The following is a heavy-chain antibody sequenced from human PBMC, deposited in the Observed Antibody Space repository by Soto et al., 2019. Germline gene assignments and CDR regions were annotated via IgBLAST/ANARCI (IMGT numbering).Heavy chain of an antibody. CDR1: GFTFSSYA. D-gene: IGHD6-19*01. J-gene: IGHJ4*02. Sequence: EVQVLESGGGLVQPGGSLRLSCAASGFTFSSYAMSWVRQAPGKGLEWVSGITGSGGNTYYADSVKGRFTISRDNSKNTLYLQMNSLRAEDTAVYYCAQGGGWYGGYWGQGTLVTVSS. CDR2: ITGSGGNT. V-gene: IGHV3-23*01. CDR3: AQGGGWYGGY.